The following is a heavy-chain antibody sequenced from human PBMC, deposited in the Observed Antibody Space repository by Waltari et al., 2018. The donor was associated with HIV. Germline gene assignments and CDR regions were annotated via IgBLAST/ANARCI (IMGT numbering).Heavy chain of an antibody. V-gene: IGHV4-34*01. CDR1: GGSFSGYY. Sequence: QVQLQQWGAGLLKPSETLSLTCAVYGGSFSGYYWSWIRQPPGKGLEWIGEINHSGSTNYNPSLKSRVTISVDTSKNQFSLKLSSVTAADTAVYYCAREISYHSSSWYGSPSNWFDPWGQGTLVTVSS. CDR3: AREISYHSSSWYGSPSNWFDP. CDR2: INHSGST. J-gene: IGHJ5*02. D-gene: IGHD6-13*01.